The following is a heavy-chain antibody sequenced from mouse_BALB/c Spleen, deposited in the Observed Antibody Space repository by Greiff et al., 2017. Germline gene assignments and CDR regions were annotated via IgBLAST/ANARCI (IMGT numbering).Heavy chain of an antibody. CDR2: IWAGGST. D-gene: IGHD1-1*01. CDR3: ARGITTVVDAMDY. V-gene: IGHV2-9*02. Sequence: VKLVESGPGLVAPSQSLSITCTVSGFSLTSYGVHWVRQPPGKGLEWLGVIWAGGSTNYNSALMSRLSISKDNSKSQVFLKMNSLQTDDTAMYYCARGITTVVDAMDYWGQGTSVTVSS. J-gene: IGHJ4*01. CDR1: GFSLTSYG.